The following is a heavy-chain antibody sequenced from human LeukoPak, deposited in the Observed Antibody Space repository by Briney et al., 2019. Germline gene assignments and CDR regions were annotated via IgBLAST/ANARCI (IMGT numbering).Heavy chain of an antibody. CDR3: AKRGVVIRVILVGFHKEAYYFDS. CDR1: GITLSNYG. V-gene: IGHV3-23*01. J-gene: IGHJ4*02. CDR2: ISDSGGRT. Sequence: GGSLRPSCAVSGITLSNYGMSWVRQAPGKGLEWVAGISDSGGRTNYADSVKGRFTLSRDNPKNTLYLQMNSLRAEDTAVYFCAKRGVVIRVILVGFHKEAYYFDSWGQGALVTVSS. D-gene: IGHD3-22*01.